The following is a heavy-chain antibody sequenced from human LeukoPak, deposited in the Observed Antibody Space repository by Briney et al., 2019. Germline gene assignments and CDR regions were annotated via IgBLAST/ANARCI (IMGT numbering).Heavy chain of an antibody. J-gene: IGHJ4*02. CDR2: IYSGGST. CDR3: ARGASRYNLVYFDY. D-gene: IGHD5-24*01. V-gene: IGHV3-66*01. Sequence: PGGSLRLSCAASGFTVSSNYMSWVRQAPGKGLEWVSVIYSGGSTYYADSVKGRFTISRDNSKNTLYPQMNSLRAEDTAVYYCARGASRYNLVYFDYWGQGTLVTVSS. CDR1: GFTVSSNY.